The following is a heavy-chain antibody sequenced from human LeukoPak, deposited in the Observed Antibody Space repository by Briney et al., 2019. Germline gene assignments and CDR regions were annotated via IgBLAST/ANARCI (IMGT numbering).Heavy chain of an antibody. D-gene: IGHD6-13*01. Sequence: PSETLSLTCAVSGYSISTGYYWGWIRQPPGKGLEWIGNVFHSGSTYYNPSLKSRVTMSVDTSKNQFSLKLTSVTAADTAVYYCARVIAAAGTGWVDYWGQGTLVIVSS. CDR1: GYSISTGYY. J-gene: IGHJ4*02. V-gene: IGHV4-38-2*01. CDR3: ARVIAAAGTGWVDY. CDR2: VFHSGST.